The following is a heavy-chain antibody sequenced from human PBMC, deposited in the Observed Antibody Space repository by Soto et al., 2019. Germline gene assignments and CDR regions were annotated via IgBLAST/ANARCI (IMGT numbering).Heavy chain of an antibody. CDR3: ATKALPGIAADEYYYYGMDV. CDR1: GYTLTELS. V-gene: IGHV1-24*01. J-gene: IGHJ6*02. CDR2: FDPEDGET. D-gene: IGHD6-13*01. Sequence: ASLKVSCKVSGYTLTELSMHWVRQAPGKGLEWMGGFDPEDGETIYAQKFQGRVTMTEDTSTDTAYMELSSLRSEDTAVYYCATKALPGIAADEYYYYGMDVWGQGTTVTVSS.